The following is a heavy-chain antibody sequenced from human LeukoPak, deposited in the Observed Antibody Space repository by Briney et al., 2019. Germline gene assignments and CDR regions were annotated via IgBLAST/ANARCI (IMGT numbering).Heavy chain of an antibody. CDR3: ARDGIAAAALDY. D-gene: IGHD6-13*01. Sequence: ASVKVSCKASGYTFTGYYMHWVRQAPGQGLEWMGWINPNSGGTNYAQKFQGWVTMTRDTSISTAYMEPSRLRSDDTAVYYCARDGIAAAALDYWGQGTLVTVSS. CDR2: INPNSGGT. V-gene: IGHV1-2*04. J-gene: IGHJ4*02. CDR1: GYTFTGYY.